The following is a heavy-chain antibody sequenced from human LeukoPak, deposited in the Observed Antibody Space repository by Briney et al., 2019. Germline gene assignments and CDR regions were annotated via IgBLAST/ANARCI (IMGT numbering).Heavy chain of an antibody. D-gene: IGHD3-22*01. J-gene: IGHJ4*02. V-gene: IGHV1-69*04. CDR2: IIPILGIA. CDR1: GGTFSSYA. CDR3: AREYWDHYDSSGYYSH. Sequence: SVKVSCKASGGTFSSYAISWVRQAPGQGLEWMGRIIPILGIANYAQKFQGRVTITTDKSTSTAYMELSSLRSEDTAVYYCAREYWDHYDSSGYYSHWGQGTLVTVSS.